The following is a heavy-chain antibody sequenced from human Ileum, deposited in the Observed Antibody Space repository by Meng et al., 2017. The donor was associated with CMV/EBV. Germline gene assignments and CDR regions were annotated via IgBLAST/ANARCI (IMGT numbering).Heavy chain of an antibody. D-gene: IGHD1-26*01. CDR2: INPKNGDT. V-gene: IGHV1-2*06. CDR3: ATTYSGRYETS. J-gene: IGHJ4*02. Sequence: CKASRYTFTGYQMHWVRQAPGQGLEWVGRINPKNGDTKYAGKFQGRVTMTRDTSITTAYMEVSRLRSDDTALYYCATTYSGRYETSWGQGTLVTVSS. CDR1: RYTFTGYQ.